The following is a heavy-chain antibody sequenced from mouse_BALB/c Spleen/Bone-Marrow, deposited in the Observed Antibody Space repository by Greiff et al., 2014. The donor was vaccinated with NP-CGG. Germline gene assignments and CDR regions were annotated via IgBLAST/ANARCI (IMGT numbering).Heavy chain of an antibody. CDR3: ARGYYYGSSHYWYFDV. Sequence: EVMLVESGGGLVQPGGSRKLSCEASGFTFSSFGMHWVRQAPEKGLEWVAYISSGSSSTYYADTLKGRFTISRDNPKNTLFLQMTSLRSEDTAMYYCARGYYYGSSHYWYFDVWGAGTTVTVSS. D-gene: IGHD1-1*01. CDR2: ISSGSSST. J-gene: IGHJ1*01. V-gene: IGHV5-17*02. CDR1: GFTFSSFG.